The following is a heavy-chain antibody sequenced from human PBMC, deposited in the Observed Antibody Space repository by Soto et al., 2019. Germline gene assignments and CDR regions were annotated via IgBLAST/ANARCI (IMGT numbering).Heavy chain of an antibody. Sequence: LRLSCAASGFTFSSYGMHWVRQAPGKGLEWVAVISYDGSNKYYADSVKGRFTISRDNSKNTLYLQMNSLRAEDTAVYYCAKDVVVGATTGLGDYYYYYDMDVWGQGTTVTVSS. CDR2: ISYDGSNK. J-gene: IGHJ6*02. CDR1: GFTFSSYG. V-gene: IGHV3-30*18. D-gene: IGHD1-26*01. CDR3: AKDVVVGATTGLGDYYYYYDMDV.